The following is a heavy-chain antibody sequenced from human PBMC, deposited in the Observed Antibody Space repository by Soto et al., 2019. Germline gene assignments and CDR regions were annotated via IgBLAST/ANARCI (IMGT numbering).Heavy chain of an antibody. J-gene: IGHJ3*02. CDR3: AGAPSYPHVVDI. CDR2: IYYSGSS. D-gene: IGHD3-10*01. V-gene: IGHV4-31*03. CDR1: GGSISSGGYY. Sequence: QVQLQESGPGLVKPSQTLSLTCNVSGGSISSGGYYWTRIRQNPGKGLEWIGNIYYSGSSLYDPFLKSRVTTSLDTSKNHCSLKFTSVTAADAALYFCAGAPSYPHVVDIWGRGTMVSISS.